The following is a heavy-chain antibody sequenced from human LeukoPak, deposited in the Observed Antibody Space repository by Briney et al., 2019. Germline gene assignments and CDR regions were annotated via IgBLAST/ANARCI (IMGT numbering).Heavy chain of an antibody. D-gene: IGHD6-25*01. Sequence: PGGSLRLSCAASGFTFNSYWMHWVRQAPGKGLMWVSRINNDGTNTVYADSVKGRSTISRDNAKNTLYLQMNSLRPEDTAVYYCARRKAAAGSFDYWGQGTLVTVSS. V-gene: IGHV3-74*03. CDR2: INNDGTNT. CDR3: ARRKAAAGSFDY. CDR1: GFTFNSYW. J-gene: IGHJ4*02.